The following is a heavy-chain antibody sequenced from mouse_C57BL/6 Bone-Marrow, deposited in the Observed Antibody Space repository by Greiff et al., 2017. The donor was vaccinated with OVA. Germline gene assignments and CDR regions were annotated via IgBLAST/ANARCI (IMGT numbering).Heavy chain of an antibody. D-gene: IGHD1-1*02. CDR1: GYTFTDYY. CDR2: INPNNGGT. V-gene: IGHV1-26*01. Sequence: EVQLQQSGPELVKPGASVKISCKASGYTFTDYYMNWVKQSHGKSLEWIGDINPNNGGTNYNQKFKGKATLTEDKSSSTAYMELRSLTSEDSAVYYCARSGGPMDYWGQGTSVTVTS. J-gene: IGHJ4*01. CDR3: ARSGGPMDY.